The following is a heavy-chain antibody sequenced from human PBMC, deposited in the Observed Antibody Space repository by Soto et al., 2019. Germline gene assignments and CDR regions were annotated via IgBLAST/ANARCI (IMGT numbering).Heavy chain of an antibody. Sequence: CNNQPPGKGLEWVGSIYYRGKTHYNPSLKSRTTISVDRSRNQFSLQVSSVTAADTVVYCCAQHPPWKGRFDFWGQAPVVTLSS. J-gene: IGHJ4*02. CDR3: AQHPPWKGRFDF. D-gene: IGHD1-1*01. CDR2: IYYRGKT. V-gene: IGHV4-39*01.